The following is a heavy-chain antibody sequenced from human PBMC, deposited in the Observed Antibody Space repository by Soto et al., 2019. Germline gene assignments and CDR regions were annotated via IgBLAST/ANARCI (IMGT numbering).Heavy chain of an antibody. D-gene: IGHD4-17*01. V-gene: IGHV3-23*01. J-gene: IGHJ4*02. Sequence: PVGSLRLSCAASGFTFSSYAMSWVRQTPGEGLEWVSGISDGGGSTYYADSVKGRFTMSRDNSKNMLYLQLDSLTTEDTAVYYCAKNLYGDTSGGQGTLVPVSS. CDR2: ISDGGGST. CDR1: GFTFSSYA. CDR3: AKNLYGDTS.